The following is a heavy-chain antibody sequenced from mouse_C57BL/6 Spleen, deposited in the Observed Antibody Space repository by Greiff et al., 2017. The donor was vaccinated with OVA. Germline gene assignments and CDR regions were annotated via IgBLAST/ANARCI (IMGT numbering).Heavy chain of an antibody. V-gene: IGHV1-18*01. CDR1: GYTFTDYN. CDR2: INPNNGGT. D-gene: IGHD1-1*01. CDR3: ARYYYGSSLYAMDY. Sequence: VQLQQSGPELVKPGASVKIPCKASGYTFTDYNMDWVKQSHGKSLEWIGDINPNNGGTIYNQKFKGTATLTVDKSSSTAYMELRSLTSEDTAVYDCARYYYGSSLYAMDYWGQGTSVTVSS. J-gene: IGHJ4*01.